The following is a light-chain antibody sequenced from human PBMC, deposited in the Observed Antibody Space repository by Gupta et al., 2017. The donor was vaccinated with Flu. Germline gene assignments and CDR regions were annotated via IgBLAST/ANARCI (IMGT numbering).Light chain of an antibody. CDR3: QQDNYWPGT. J-gene: IGKJ1*01. CDR1: QSVSSS. CDR2: GAS. V-gene: IGKV3-15*01. Sequence: PGTLSVSPGERATLSCRPSQSVSSSLAWYQQKPGQAPRLLIYGASTRATGIPARFSGSGSGTEFTLTISSLQSEDFALYYCQQDNYWPGTFGQGTKVEIK.